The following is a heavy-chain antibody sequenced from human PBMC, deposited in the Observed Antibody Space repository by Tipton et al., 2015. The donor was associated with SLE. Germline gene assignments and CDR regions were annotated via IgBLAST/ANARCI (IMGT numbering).Heavy chain of an antibody. CDR3: ARSAGYSSSWAHFDY. D-gene: IGHD6-13*01. CDR1: GHSIGSGYY. Sequence: GLVKPSETLSLICNVSGHSIGSGYYWGWIRQFPGKGLEWIGSFYHSGSTYYNPSLKSRVTISVDTSKNQFSLKLSSVTAADTAVYYFARSAGYSSSWAHFDYWGQGTLVTVSS. V-gene: IGHV4-38-2*02. J-gene: IGHJ4*02. CDR2: FYHSGST.